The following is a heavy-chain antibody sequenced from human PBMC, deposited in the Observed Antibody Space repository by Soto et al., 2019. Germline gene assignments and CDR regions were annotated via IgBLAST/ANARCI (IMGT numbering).Heavy chain of an antibody. CDR1: VFTFISYA. D-gene: IGHD3-10*01. Sequence: PGWSLRLSCASSVFTFISYAMRWVRQAPGKGLEWVSAISGSGGSTYYADSVKGRFTISRDNSKNTLYLQMSSLRAEDTAVYYCASAFITMVRGVPSYYFDYWGQGTLVTVSS. CDR2: ISGSGGST. CDR3: ASAFITMVRGVPSYYFDY. J-gene: IGHJ4*02. V-gene: IGHV3-23*01.